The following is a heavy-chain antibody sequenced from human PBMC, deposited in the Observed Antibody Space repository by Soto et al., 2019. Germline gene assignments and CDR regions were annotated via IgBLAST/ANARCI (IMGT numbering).Heavy chain of an antibody. Sequence: EVQLLESGGGLVQPGGSLRLSCAASGFTFSSYAMSWVRQAPGKGLEWVSAISGSGGSTYYADSVKGRFTISRDNSKNTLYLQMNSLRAEDTAVYYCAKPPSNIVVVPAALYYYYYYMDVWGKGTTVTVSS. CDR1: GFTFSSYA. CDR3: AKPPSNIVVVPAALYYYYYYMDV. CDR2: ISGSGGST. V-gene: IGHV3-23*01. J-gene: IGHJ6*03. D-gene: IGHD2-2*01.